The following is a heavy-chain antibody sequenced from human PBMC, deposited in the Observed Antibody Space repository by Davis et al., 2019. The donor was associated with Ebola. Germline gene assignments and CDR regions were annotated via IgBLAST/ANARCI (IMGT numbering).Heavy chain of an antibody. Sequence: PGGSLRLSCAASGFTFDDYAMHWVRQAPGKGLEWVSGISWNSGSIGYADSVKGRFTISRDNAKTSLYLQMDSLRAEDTAVYYCASHSGRAPPLDWGQGTLVTVSS. V-gene: IGHV3-9*01. CDR1: GFTFDDYA. CDR3: ASHSGRAPPLD. D-gene: IGHD6-19*01. J-gene: IGHJ4*02. CDR2: ISWNSGSI.